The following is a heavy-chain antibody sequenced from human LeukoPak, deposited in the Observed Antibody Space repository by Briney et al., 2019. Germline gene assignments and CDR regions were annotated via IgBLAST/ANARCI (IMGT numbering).Heavy chain of an antibody. Sequence: GGSLRLSCAASGFTFSDYWMNWVRQAPGKGLERVANIKQDSGEEYYVDSVKGRFTISRDNAKNSLFLQMNSLRAEDTAVYYCARSLGFDYWGQGTLVTVSS. CDR2: IKQDSGEE. V-gene: IGHV3-7*01. CDR1: GFTFSDYW. D-gene: IGHD6-13*01. J-gene: IGHJ4*02. CDR3: ARSLGFDY.